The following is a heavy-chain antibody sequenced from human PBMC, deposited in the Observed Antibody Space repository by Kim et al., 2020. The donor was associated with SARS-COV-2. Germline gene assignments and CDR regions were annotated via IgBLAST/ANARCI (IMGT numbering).Heavy chain of an antibody. V-gene: IGHV3-7*03. CDR3: ARVFGTQKGPSFGSSWSWYFDL. J-gene: IGHJ2*01. CDR2: IKQDGSEK. D-gene: IGHD6-13*01. CDR1: GFTFSSYW. Sequence: GGSLRLSCAASGFTFSSYWMSWVRQAPGKGLEWVANIKQDGSEKYYVDSVKGRFTISRDNAKNSLYLQMNSLRAEDTAVYYCARVFGTQKGPSFGSSWSWYFDLWGRGTLVTVSS.